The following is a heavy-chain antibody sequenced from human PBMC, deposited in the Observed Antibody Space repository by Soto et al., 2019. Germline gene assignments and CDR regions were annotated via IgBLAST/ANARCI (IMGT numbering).Heavy chain of an antibody. V-gene: IGHV1-18*01. CDR3: ARDLRAVCSCGSCYSRSFGY. Sequence: GASVKVSCKASGYTFTSYGISWVRQAPGQGLEWMGWISAYNGNTNYAQKLQGRVTMTTDTSTSTAYMELRSLRSDDTAVYYCARDLRAVCSCGSCYSRSFGYWGQGTLVTVSS. J-gene: IGHJ4*02. CDR2: ISAYNGNT. CDR1: GYTFTSYG. D-gene: IGHD2-15*01.